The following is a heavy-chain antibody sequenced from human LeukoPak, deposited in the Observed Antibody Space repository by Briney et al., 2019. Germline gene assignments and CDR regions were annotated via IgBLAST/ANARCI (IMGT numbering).Heavy chain of an antibody. CDR2: VSGSGGST. V-gene: IGHV3-23*01. J-gene: IGHJ5*02. CDR1: GFTFSSYA. Sequence: GGSLRLSCAASGFTFSSYAMSWVRQAPGKGLEWVSAVSGSGGSTYYADSVKGRFTISRDNSKTTLYLQMNSLRAEDTAVYYCAKDLRRGVVVPASNWFDPWGQGTLVTVSS. CDR3: AKDLRRGVVVPASNWFDP. D-gene: IGHD2-2*01.